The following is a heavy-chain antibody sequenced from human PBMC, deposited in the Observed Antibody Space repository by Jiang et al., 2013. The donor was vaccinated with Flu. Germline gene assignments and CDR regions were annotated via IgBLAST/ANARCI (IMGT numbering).Heavy chain of an antibody. D-gene: IGHD3-3*01. Sequence: QLLESGGGVVQPGTSLRLSCAASGFTFSNHGMHWVRQAPGKGLEWVAVIWNDGIKKHYGDSVKGRFTISRDNSRSTLYLQMSSLRAEDTAVYYCARDVNYYGDDYWGQGTLVTVSS. J-gene: IGHJ4*02. CDR2: IWNDGIKK. CDR1: GFTFSNHG. V-gene: IGHV3-33*01. CDR3: ARDVNYYGDDY.